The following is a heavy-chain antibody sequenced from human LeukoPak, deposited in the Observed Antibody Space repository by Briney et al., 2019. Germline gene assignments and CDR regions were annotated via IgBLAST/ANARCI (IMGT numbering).Heavy chain of an antibody. CDR3: AKGKKSANWFDP. CDR1: GFTFDDYA. Sequence: PGGSLRLSCAASGFTFDDYAMHWVRQAPGKGLEWVSGISWNSGSIGYADSVKGRFTISRGNAKNSLYLQMNSLRAEDTALYYCAKGKKSANWFDPWGQGTLVTVSS. V-gene: IGHV3-9*01. J-gene: IGHJ5*02. CDR2: ISWNSGSI.